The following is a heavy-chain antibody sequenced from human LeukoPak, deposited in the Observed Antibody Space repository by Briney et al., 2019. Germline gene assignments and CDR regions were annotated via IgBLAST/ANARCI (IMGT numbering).Heavy chain of an antibody. CDR3: ARNYGDYASYFDY. V-gene: IGHV2-70*11. J-gene: IGHJ4*02. Sequence: WIRQPPGKALEWLARIDWDDDKYYSTSLKTRLTISKDTPKKHVVLTMTNIDPVDTPTYYCARNYGDYASYFDYWGQGTLVTVSS. CDR2: IDWDDDK. D-gene: IGHD4-17*01.